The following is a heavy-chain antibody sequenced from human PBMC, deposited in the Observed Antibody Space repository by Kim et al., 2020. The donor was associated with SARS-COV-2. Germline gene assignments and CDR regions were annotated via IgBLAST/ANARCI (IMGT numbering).Heavy chain of an antibody. Sequence: GGSLRLSCAASGFTVSSNYMSWVRQAPGKGLEWVSVIYSGGSTYYADSVKGRFTISRDNSKNTLYLQMNSLRAEDTAVYYCARGSTVIHYYYGMDVWGKGTTVTVSS. CDR2: IYSGGST. D-gene: IGHD4-4*01. J-gene: IGHJ6*04. CDR1: GFTVSSNY. V-gene: IGHV3-53*01. CDR3: ARGSTVIHYYYGMDV.